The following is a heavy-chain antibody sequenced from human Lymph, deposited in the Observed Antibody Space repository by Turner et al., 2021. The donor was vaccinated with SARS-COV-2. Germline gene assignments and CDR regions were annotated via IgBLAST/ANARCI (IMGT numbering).Heavy chain of an antibody. D-gene: IGHD1-26*01. V-gene: IGHV1-8*02. J-gene: IGHJ6*02. CDR3: ARGRYSGGGMDV. CDR1: GYTFTRYD. Sequence: QVQLVQSGAEVKKPEASVKVSCKAPGYTFTRYDINWVRQATGQGLEWMGWMNPNSGNTGYAQKVQGRVTMTRNTSISTAYMELSSLRSEDTAVYYCARGRYSGGGMDVWGQGTTVTVSS. CDR2: MNPNSGNT.